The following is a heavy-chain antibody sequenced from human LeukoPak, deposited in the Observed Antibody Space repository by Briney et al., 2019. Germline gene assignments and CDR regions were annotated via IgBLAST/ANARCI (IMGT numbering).Heavy chain of an antibody. CDR2: ISYDGSNK. CDR3: ARDAGRVYYDSNGLLSSDV. V-gene: IGHV3-30-3*01. J-gene: IGHJ6*02. D-gene: IGHD3-22*01. Sequence: TGGSLRLSCAASGFTFSSYAMHWVRQAPGKGLEWVAVISYDGSNKYYADSVKGRFTISRDNSKNTLYLQMNSLRAEDTAVYYCARDAGRVYYDSNGLLSSDVWGQGTTVTVSS. CDR1: GFTFSSYA.